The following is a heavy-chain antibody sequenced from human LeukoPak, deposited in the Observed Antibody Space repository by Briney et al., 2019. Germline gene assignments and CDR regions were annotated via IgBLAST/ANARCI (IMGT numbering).Heavy chain of an antibody. Sequence: SETLSLTCAVSGGSISSGGYSWSWLRQPPGKGLEGIGYIYHSGSTYYNPSLKSRVTISVDRSKNQFSLKLSSVTAADTAVYYCARAEDYDSSAPLAFDIWGQGTMVTVSS. CDR2: IYHSGST. D-gene: IGHD3-22*01. V-gene: IGHV4-30-2*01. CDR3: ARAEDYDSSAPLAFDI. CDR1: GGSISSGGYS. J-gene: IGHJ3*02.